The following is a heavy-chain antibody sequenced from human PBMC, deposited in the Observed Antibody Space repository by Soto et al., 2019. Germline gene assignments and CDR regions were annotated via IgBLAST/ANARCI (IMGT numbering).Heavy chain of an antibody. Sequence: SVKVSCKASGGTFGSDATTWVRQAPGQGLEWVGRIIPIFGTTNYAQNLQGRVTISADKSTLTSYMELHSLTSDDTALYYCARDRTDSGYYTNWLDPWGQGTQVTVSS. CDR3: ARDRTDSGYYTNWLDP. CDR2: IIPIFGTT. D-gene: IGHD3-22*01. J-gene: IGHJ5*02. CDR1: GGTFGSDA. V-gene: IGHV1-69*06.